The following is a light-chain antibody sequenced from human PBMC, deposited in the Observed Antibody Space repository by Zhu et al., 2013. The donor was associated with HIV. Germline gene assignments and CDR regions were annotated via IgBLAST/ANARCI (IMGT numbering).Light chain of an antibody. J-gene: IGKJ1*01. CDR3: MQSLQTPPT. CDR2: LGS. V-gene: IGKV2-28*01. Sequence: EIVMTQSPLSLSVTPGEPASISCRSSQSLLNSNGYNYLDWYLQKPGQSPQLVIYLGSHRASGVPERISASVSGTDFTLIISRVEAEDVGVYYCMQSLQTPPTFGQGTKVNIK. CDR1: QSLLNSNGYNY.